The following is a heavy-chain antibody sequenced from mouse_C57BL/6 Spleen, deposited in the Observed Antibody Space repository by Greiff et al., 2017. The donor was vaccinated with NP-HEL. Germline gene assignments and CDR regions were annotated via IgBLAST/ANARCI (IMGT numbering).Heavy chain of an antibody. D-gene: IGHD4-1*01. Sequence: DVQLQESGPGLVKPSQSLSLTCSVTGYSITSGYYWNWIRQFPGNKLEWMGYISYDGSNNYNPSLKNRISITRDTSKNQFFLKLNSVTTEDTATYYCARSNWDGPFAYWGQGTLVTVSA. CDR3: ARSNWDGPFAY. CDR2: ISYDGSN. V-gene: IGHV3-6*01. J-gene: IGHJ3*01. CDR1: GYSITSGYY.